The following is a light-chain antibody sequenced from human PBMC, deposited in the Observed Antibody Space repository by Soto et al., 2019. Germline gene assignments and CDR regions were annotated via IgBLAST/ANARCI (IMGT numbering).Light chain of an antibody. V-gene: IGKV3-15*01. J-gene: IGKJ2*01. CDR3: QQYNNWPPYT. CDR1: QSVSTN. CDR2: GAS. Sequence: EIEMTQSPATLSVSPGDRATISCRASQSVSTNLAWYQQKPGQAPRLLMYGASTRPTGIPARFSGSGSGTEFTLTISSLQSEDFAVYYCQQYNNWPPYTFGQGTKLEIK.